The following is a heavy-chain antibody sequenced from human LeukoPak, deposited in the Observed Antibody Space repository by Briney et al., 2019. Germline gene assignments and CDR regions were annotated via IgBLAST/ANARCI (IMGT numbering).Heavy chain of an antibody. J-gene: IGHJ6*02. CDR2: IIPILGIA. CDR3: ARDYSNYAYYYGMDV. V-gene: IGHV1-69*04. CDR1: GGTFSSYA. D-gene: IGHD4-11*01. Sequence: SVKVSCKASGGTFSSYAISWVRQAPGQGLEWMGRIIPILGIANYAQKFQGRVTITGDKSTSTAYMELSSLRSEDTAVYYCARDYSNYAYYYGMDVWGQGTTVTVSS.